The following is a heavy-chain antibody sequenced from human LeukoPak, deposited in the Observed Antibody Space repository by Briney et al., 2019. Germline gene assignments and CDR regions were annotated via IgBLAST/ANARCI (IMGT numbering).Heavy chain of an antibody. V-gene: IGHV3-23*01. J-gene: IGHJ4*02. CDR2: ISGSGGST. CDR1: GFTFSSSA. D-gene: IGHD2-2*02. CDR3: AKTVVPAAILRGYYYDY. Sequence: PGGSLRLSCAASGFTFSSSAMSWVRQAPGKGLEWVSAISGSGGSTYYADSVKGRFTISRDNSKNTLYLQMNSLRAEDTAVYYCAKTVVPAAILRGYYYDYWGQGTLVTVSS.